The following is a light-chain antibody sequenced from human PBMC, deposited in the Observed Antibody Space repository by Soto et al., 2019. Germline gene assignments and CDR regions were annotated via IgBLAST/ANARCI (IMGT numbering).Light chain of an antibody. J-gene: IGKJ5*01. CDR3: QQRSNWPPFT. CDR2: GAS. CDR1: QSVSSN. Sequence: EIRMTQSPATLSVSPGERATLSCRASQSVSSNLAWYQQKPGQAPRLLIYGASTRATDIPARFSGSGSGTDFTLTISSLEPEDFAVYYCQQRSNWPPFTFGQGTRLEIK. V-gene: IGKV3-11*01.